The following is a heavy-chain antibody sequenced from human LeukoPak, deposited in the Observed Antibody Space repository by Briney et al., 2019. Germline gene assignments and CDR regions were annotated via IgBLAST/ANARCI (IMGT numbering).Heavy chain of an antibody. CDR3: ARDLRGNVHFDY. J-gene: IGHJ4*02. V-gene: IGHV1-18*01. CDR2: ITTYNGKI. Sequence: ASVKVSCKASGYTFAAYGINWVRQAPGQGLEWMGRITTYNGKINSAQRFQGRVTMTADTSTNTDLMELTSLRSDDTAVYYCARDLRGNVHFDYWGQGTLVAVSS. CDR1: GYTFAAYG. D-gene: IGHD1-1*01.